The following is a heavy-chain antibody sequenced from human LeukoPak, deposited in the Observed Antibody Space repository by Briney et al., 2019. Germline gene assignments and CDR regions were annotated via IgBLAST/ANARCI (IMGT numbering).Heavy chain of an antibody. V-gene: IGHV3-74*01. Sequence: PGGSLRLSCAASGFTFSNSWMHWVRQVPGKGLVWVSHINSDVTSTTYADSVRGRFTISRDNAKNTVYLQMNSLRAEDMAVYYCGRDYSYGLDYWGQGTLVAVSS. J-gene: IGHJ4*02. CDR3: GRDYSYGLDY. CDR2: INSDVTST. CDR1: GFTFSNSW. D-gene: IGHD3-16*02.